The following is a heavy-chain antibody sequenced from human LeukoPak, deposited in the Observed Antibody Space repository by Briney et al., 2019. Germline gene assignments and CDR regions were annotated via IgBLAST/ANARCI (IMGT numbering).Heavy chain of an antibody. V-gene: IGHV6-1*01. CDR1: GDSVSSNSAS. J-gene: IGHJ6*02. CDR2: TLYRSKWYN. Sequence: SQTLSLTCAISGDSVSSNSASWTWIKKSPSRGLEWLGKTLYRSKWYNDYAVSVKSRITINPDTSKNQFSLQLNSVTPEDTAVYYCARSHYYGMDVWGQGTTVTVAS. CDR3: ARSHYYGMDV.